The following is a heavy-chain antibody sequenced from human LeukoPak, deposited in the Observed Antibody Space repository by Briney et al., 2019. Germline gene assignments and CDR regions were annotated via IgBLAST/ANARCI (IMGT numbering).Heavy chain of an antibody. CDR3: ARDHDYEGLKGNY. J-gene: IGHJ4*02. V-gene: IGHV1-2*06. D-gene: IGHD3-16*01. Sequence: ASVKVSCKASGYTFTSNAMNWVRQAPGQGLEYMGRINTHNGGTVYALQFQGRLSMTRDTSISTAYMELQSLRSEDTAVYYCARDHDYEGLKGNYWGRGTMVTVSS. CDR2: INTHNGGT. CDR1: GYTFTSNA.